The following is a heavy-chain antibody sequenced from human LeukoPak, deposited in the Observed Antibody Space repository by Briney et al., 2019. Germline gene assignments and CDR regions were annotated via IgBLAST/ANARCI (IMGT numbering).Heavy chain of an antibody. V-gene: IGHV3-23*01. CDR3: ARDSGSYLQPTDY. Sequence: PGGSLRLSCAASGFTFRTYAMTWVRQAPGKGLEWVSSITGNGGSTYYADSVKGRFTISRDNSKNTLYLQTDSLRAEDTAVYHCARDSGSYLQPTDYWGQGTLVTVSS. D-gene: IGHD1-26*01. CDR2: ITGNGGST. J-gene: IGHJ4*02. CDR1: GFTFRTYA.